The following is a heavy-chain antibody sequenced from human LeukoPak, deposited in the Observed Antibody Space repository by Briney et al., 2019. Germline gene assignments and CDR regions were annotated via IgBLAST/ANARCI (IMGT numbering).Heavy chain of an antibody. J-gene: IGHJ4*02. CDR1: GGTFSSYA. CDR3: ASEPPEDYYDSSGYRWGPPYYFDY. D-gene: IGHD3-22*01. CDR2: IIPIFGTA. V-gene: IGHV1-69*13. Sequence: SVKVSCKASGGTFSSYAISWVRQAPGQGLEWMGGIIPIFGTANYAQKFQGRVTITADESTSTAYMELSSLRSEDTAVYYCASEPPEDYYDSSGYRWGPPYYFDYWGQGTLVSVSS.